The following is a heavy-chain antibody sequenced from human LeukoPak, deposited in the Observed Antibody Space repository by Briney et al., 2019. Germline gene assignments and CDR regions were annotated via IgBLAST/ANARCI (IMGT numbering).Heavy chain of an antibody. V-gene: IGHV3-48*01. Sequence: PGGSLRLSCAASGFTFSSYGMHWVRQAPGKGLEWVSYISSSSSTIYYADSVKGRFTISRDNAKNSLYLQMNSLRAEDTAVYYCARDTYSSGWPYWGQGTLVTVSS. J-gene: IGHJ4*02. CDR1: GFTFSSYG. D-gene: IGHD6-19*01. CDR2: ISSSSSTI. CDR3: ARDTYSSGWPY.